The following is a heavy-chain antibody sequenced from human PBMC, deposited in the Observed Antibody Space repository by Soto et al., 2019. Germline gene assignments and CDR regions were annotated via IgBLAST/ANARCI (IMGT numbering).Heavy chain of an antibody. Sequence: SETLSLTCAVYGGSFSCYYWSWIRQPPGKGLEWIGEINHSGSTNYNPSLKSRVTISVGTSKNQFSLKLSSVTAADTAVYYCARGLSAARPPYYYYYYGMDVWGQGTTVTVSS. CDR1: GGSFSCYY. CDR2: INHSGST. CDR3: ARGLSAARPPYYYYYYGMDV. J-gene: IGHJ6*02. V-gene: IGHV4-34*01. D-gene: IGHD6-6*01.